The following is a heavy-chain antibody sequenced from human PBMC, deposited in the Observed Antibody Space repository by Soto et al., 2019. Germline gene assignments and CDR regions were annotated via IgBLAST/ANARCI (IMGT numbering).Heavy chain of an antibody. J-gene: IGHJ4*02. CDR1: GGTFSTYT. V-gene: IGHV1-69*08. CDR2: IIPVFGTT. Sequence: QVQLVQSGAEVQKPGSSVKVSCKASGGTFSTYTITWVRQAPGQGLEWMGRIIPVFGTTNYVQKFQGRVTITADTSTSTAYMALSILRSEDTAIYYWSRDFKGCISADCYSPSDYWGQGTLVTVS. D-gene: IGHD2-21*02. CDR3: SRDFKGCISADCYSPSDY.